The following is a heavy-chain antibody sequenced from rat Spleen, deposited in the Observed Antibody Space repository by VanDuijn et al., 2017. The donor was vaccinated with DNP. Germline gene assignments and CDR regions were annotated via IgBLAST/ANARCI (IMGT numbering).Heavy chain of an antibody. Sequence: QVQLKESGPGLVQPSQTLSLTCTVSGFSLTAYGVSWVRQPPGKGLEWIGAIWNSGSTDYNSALKSRLSINRDTSRNQVFLKLNSLQTNDTGTYYCARDLYDLDYWGQGIMVTVSS. V-gene: IGHV2-4*01. CDR2: IWNSGST. CDR3: ARDLYDLDY. J-gene: IGHJ2*01. CDR1: GFSLTAYG. D-gene: IGHD1-12*01.